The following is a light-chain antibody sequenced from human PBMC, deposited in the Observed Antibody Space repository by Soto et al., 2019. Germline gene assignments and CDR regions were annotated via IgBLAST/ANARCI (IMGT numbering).Light chain of an antibody. CDR3: AAWDDSLNGPYX. V-gene: IGLV1-44*01. CDR1: SSNIGSNT. Sequence: QSVLTQPPSASGTPGQRVTISCSGSSSNIGSNTVNWYQQLPGTAPKLLIYSNNQRPSGVPDRFSGSKSGTSASLAISGLQSEDEADYYCAAWDDSLNGPYXFGTGTKLTV. J-gene: IGLJ1*01. CDR2: SNN.